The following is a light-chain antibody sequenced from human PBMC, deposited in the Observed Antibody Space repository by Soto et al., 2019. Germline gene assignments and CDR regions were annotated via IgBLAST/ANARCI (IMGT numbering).Light chain of an antibody. CDR3: QQYNYWYT. V-gene: IGKV3-15*01. Sequence: EIVTMQSPATLSVSPGERATLSCRASQSVGNNLAWYQQKPGQAPRLLIYGASTRATGIPARFSGSGSGTEFTLTISSLQSEDFAVYYCQQYNYWYTFGQGTKLEIK. CDR1: QSVGNN. CDR2: GAS. J-gene: IGKJ2*01.